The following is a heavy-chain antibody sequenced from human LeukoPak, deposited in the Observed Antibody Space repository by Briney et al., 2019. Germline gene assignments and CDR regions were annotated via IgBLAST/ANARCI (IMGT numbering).Heavy chain of an antibody. CDR2: ISYDGGTK. CDR3: AKEACSGSCVSDYFDY. CDR1: GFTFSSYG. J-gene: IGHJ4*02. V-gene: IGHV3-30*18. D-gene: IGHD1-26*01. Sequence: GGSLRLSCAASGFTFSSYGVHWVRQAPGKGLEWVAVISYDGGTKYYGDSVKGRFTISRDNSKNTLYLQMSSLRAVDTAVYYCAKEACSGSCVSDYFDYWGQGTWSPSPQ.